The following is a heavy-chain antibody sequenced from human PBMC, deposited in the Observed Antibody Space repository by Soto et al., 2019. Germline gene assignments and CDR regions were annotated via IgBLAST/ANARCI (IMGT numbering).Heavy chain of an antibody. CDR2: IYYSGST. Sequence: SETLSLTCSVSGGSISSGDYYWNWIRQPPGKGLEWIGHIYYSGSTYYNSSLKSRVTISLDTSKNQFSLKLSSVTAADTAVYYCARGRYSSSWYYYYGMDVWGQGTTVT. J-gene: IGHJ6*02. V-gene: IGHV4-30-4*01. D-gene: IGHD6-13*01. CDR1: GGSISSGDYY. CDR3: ARGRYSSSWYYYYGMDV.